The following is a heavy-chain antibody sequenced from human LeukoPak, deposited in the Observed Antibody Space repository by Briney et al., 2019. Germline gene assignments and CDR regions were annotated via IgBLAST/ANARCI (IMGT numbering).Heavy chain of an antibody. J-gene: IGHJ6*02. Sequence: SETLSLTCTVSGGSISSYYWSWIRQPPGKGLGWTGYIYYSGSTNYNPSLKSRVTISVDTSKNQFSLKLSSVTAADTAVYYCARASPEATSDYYYYGMDVWGQGTTVTVSS. CDR2: IYYSGST. CDR3: ARASPEATSDYYYYGMDV. CDR1: GGSISSYY. V-gene: IGHV4-59*01. D-gene: IGHD5-12*01.